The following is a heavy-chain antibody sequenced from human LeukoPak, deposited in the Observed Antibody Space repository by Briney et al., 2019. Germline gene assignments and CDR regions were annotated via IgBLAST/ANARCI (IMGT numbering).Heavy chain of an antibody. V-gene: IGHV3-21*01. J-gene: IGHJ4*01. Sequence: PGGSLRLSCAASGFTSSSYTMNWVRQAPGKGLEWVSSIAGSSGYISYADSVKGRFTISGDNAKKSLYLQMTSLTAEDTAVYYCARDRGAYCGGDCYLGFDYWGRGTLVTVSS. CDR3: ARDRGAYCGGDCYLGFDY. D-gene: IGHD2-21*02. CDR1: GFTSSSYT. CDR2: IAGSSGYI.